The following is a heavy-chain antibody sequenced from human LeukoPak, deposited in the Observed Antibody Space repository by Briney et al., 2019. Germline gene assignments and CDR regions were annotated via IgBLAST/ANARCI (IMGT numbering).Heavy chain of an antibody. J-gene: IGHJ6*03. V-gene: IGHV4-61*02. CDR2: IYTSGST. Sequence: PSQTLSLTCTVSGGSISSGSYYWSWIRQPAGKGLEWIGRIYTSGSTNYNPSLKSRVTISVDTSKNQFSLKLSSVTAADTAVYYCARVGARRAAAGSENYYYYMDVWGKGTTVTVSS. CDR3: ARVGARRAAAGSENYYYYMDV. CDR1: GGSISSGSYY. D-gene: IGHD6-13*01.